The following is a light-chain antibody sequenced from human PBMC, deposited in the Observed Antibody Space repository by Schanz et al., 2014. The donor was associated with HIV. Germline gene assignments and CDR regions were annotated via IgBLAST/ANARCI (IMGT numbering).Light chain of an antibody. Sequence: DIQMTQSPPSVSASVGDRVTITCRTSQSIGNSLAWLQQKPGRAPKVLIYKASTLESGVPSTFRGSGSGTDFTLTISSLQPDDFATYYCQHYYSYPYTFGQGTEVEIK. CDR2: KAS. CDR3: QHYYSYPYT. CDR1: QSIGNS. V-gene: IGKV1-5*03. J-gene: IGKJ2*01.